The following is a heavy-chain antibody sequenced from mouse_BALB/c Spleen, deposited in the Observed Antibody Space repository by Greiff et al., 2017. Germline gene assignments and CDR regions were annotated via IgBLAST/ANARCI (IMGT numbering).Heavy chain of an antibody. Sequence: EVQLQESGPGLVKPSQSLSLTCSVTGYSITSGYYWNWIRQFPGNKLEWMGYISYDGSNNYNPSLKNRISITRDTSKNQFFLKLNSVTTEDTATYCCARESDYYGSSYAMDYWGQGTSVTVSS. V-gene: IGHV3-6*02. D-gene: IGHD1-1*01. J-gene: IGHJ4*01. CDR3: ARESDYYGSSYAMDY. CDR2: ISYDGSN. CDR1: GYSITSGYY.